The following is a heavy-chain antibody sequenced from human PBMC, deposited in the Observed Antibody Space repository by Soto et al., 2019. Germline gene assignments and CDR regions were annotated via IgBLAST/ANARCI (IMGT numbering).Heavy chain of an antibody. V-gene: IGHV4-59*01. J-gene: IGHJ4*02. D-gene: IGHD6-6*01. CDR1: GGSMSGYY. CDR2: VYYTGST. CDR3: ARSIAVPSSHIDH. Sequence: SETLSLTCRVSGGSMSGYYWSWIRQAPGKGLEWIGYVYYTGSTTYNPSLQSRVTISVDTSNKQFSLGLRLATAADTAVYFCARSIAVPSSHIDHWGQGIRVTVSS.